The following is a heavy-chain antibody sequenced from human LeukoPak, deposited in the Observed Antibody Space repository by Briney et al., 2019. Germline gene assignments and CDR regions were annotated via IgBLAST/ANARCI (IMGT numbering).Heavy chain of an antibody. D-gene: IGHD2-2*01. J-gene: IGHJ4*02. CDR1: GFTFSTFA. Sequence: GGSLRLSCAASGFTFSTFAMIWVRQPPGKGLEWVSYISSSGSTIYYADSVKGRFTISRDNSKNTLYLQMNSLRAEDTAVYYCAKDRIGDIVVVPAAYFDYWGQGTLVTVSS. CDR3: AKDRIGDIVVVPAAYFDY. CDR2: ISSSGSTI. V-gene: IGHV3-48*01.